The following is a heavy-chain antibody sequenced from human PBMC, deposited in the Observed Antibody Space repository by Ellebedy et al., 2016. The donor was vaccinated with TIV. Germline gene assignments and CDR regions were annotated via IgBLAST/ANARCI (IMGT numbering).Heavy chain of an antibody. Sequence: GESLKISXAASGFSFSSSNMHWVRQAPGRGLEWVSLISGDGAKKYFSDSVKGRFTISRDNSKNTLYLEMDSLRPQDTAVYYCARPRRGAVAGTATEAPLDYWGQGTLVTVSS. CDR2: ISGDGAKK. CDR1: GFSFSSSN. V-gene: IGHV3-30*04. J-gene: IGHJ4*02. D-gene: IGHD6-19*01. CDR3: ARPRRGAVAGTATEAPLDY.